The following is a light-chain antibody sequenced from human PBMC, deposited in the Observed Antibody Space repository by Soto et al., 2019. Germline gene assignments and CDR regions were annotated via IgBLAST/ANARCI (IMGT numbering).Light chain of an antibody. CDR2: KAS. Sequence: DIQMTQSPSSVSAAVGDRVTITWQAGRDISNYLNWYHQKPGKAPKLLIYKASTLKSGVPSRFSGSRSGTEFTLTISSPQPDDFATYYCQQYNSYSEAFGQGSKVDI. J-gene: IGKJ1*01. CDR3: QQYNSYSEA. V-gene: IGKV1-5*03. CDR1: RDISNY.